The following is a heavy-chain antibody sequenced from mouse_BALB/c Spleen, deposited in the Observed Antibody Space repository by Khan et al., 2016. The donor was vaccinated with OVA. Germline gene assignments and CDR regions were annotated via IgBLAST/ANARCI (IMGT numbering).Heavy chain of an antibody. Sequence: EVQLVESGPGLVKPSQSLSLTCTVTGYSITTVYAWNWIRQFPGSKLEWMGHISYSGNTKYNPSLKSRISITRDTSKNQFFRQLKSVTTEDTARYDCARIYGGDFDDWGQGTTLTVSS. V-gene: IGHV3-2*02. CDR2: ISYSGNT. D-gene: IGHD1-1*01. CDR3: ARIYGGDFDD. CDR1: GYSITTVYA. J-gene: IGHJ2*01.